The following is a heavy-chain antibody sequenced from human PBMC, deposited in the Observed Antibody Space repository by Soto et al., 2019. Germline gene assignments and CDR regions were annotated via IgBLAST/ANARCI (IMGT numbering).Heavy chain of an antibody. D-gene: IGHD3-10*01. CDR1: GFTFSSYA. CDR2: ISYDGGTT. CDR3: AKKVNSGSGSQYFDY. Sequence: PGGSLRLSCAASGFTFSSYAMHLVRQAPGKGLEWVAVISYDGGTTYYADSVKGRFTISRDNSKNTLFLQMNSLRAEDTAIYYCAKKVNSGSGSQYFDYWGQGALVTVSS. V-gene: IGHV3-30*04. J-gene: IGHJ4*02.